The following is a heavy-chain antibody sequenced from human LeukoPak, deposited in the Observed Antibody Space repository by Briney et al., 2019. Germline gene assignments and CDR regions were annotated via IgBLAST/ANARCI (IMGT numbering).Heavy chain of an antibody. CDR1: GGSISSSSYY. V-gene: IGHV4-39*07. Sequence: SETLSLTCTVSGGSISSSSYYWGWIRQPPGKGLEWIGSIYYSGSTYYNPSLKSRVTISVDTSKNQFSLKLSSVTAADTAVYYCAREDDSSGKFDYWGQGTLVTVSS. CDR3: AREDDSSGKFDY. D-gene: IGHD3-22*01. J-gene: IGHJ4*02. CDR2: IYYSGST.